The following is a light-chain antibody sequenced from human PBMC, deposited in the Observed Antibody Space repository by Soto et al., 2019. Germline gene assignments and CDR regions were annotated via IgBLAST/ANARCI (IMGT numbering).Light chain of an antibody. CDR2: GAS. CDR1: QSVSSSY. CDR3: QQYGNSLFT. J-gene: IGKJ3*01. Sequence: EIVLTQSPGTLSLSPGERATLSCRASQSVSSSYIAWYQQKPGQALRLLIYGASSRATGIPQRFSGSGSGTDFTLTISRLEPEDFAVYYCQQYGNSLFTFGPGTKVDIK. V-gene: IGKV3-20*01.